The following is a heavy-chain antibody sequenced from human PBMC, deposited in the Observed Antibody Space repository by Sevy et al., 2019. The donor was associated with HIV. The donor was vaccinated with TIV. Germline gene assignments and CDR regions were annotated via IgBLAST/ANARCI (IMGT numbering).Heavy chain of an antibody. J-gene: IGHJ4*02. CDR1: GFTFSNYA. V-gene: IGHV3-33*01. CDR2: IWSDGAYQ. D-gene: IGHD3-22*01. CDR3: ARGGYYYDNAAYYALDS. Sequence: GGSLRLSCAATGFTFSNYAMHWVRQAPGKGMEWVAIIWSDGAYQYHGDSVKGRFTISRDNSKNTLYLHMNNVRVEDTAVYYCARGGYYYDNAAYYALDSWGQRTLVTVSS.